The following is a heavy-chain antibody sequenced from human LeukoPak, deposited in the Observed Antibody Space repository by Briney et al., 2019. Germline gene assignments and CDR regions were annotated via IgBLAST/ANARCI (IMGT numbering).Heavy chain of an antibody. V-gene: IGHV3-48*03. CDR2: TISSGTNI. CDR3: AKMADGMDV. Sequence: PGGSLTLSCAASRFTFSSYEMNWVRQAQGKGREWVSYTISSGTNIYYADSVKGRFTISRDNAKNSLYLQMNSLGAEDTAVYYCAKMADGMDVWGQGPTVTVSS. J-gene: IGHJ6*02. CDR1: RFTFSSYE. D-gene: IGHD5-24*01.